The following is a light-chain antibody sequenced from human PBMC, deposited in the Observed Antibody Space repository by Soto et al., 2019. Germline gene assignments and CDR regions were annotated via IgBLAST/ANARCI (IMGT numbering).Light chain of an antibody. CDR1: QSISSW. J-gene: IGKJ1*01. Sequence: DIQMTQSPSTLSESVGDRVTITCRASQSISSWLAWYQQKPGKAPKCLICKASGLESGVPSRFSGSGSGTEFTLTISSLQPDDFATYYCQQYDNYPWTFGQGTKVEIK. CDR3: QQYDNYPWT. CDR2: KAS. V-gene: IGKV1-5*03.